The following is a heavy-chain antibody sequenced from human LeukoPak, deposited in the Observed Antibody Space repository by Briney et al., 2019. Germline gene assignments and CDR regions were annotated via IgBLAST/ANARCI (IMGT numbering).Heavy chain of an antibody. J-gene: IGHJ6*02. CDR2: ISNAGSTI. Sequence: GGSLRLSCAASGVSSFSTYEMMWVRQAPGKGLDWVSYISNAGSTISYADSVKGRFTISRDNTKKSLYLQLNSVRVEDTAIYYCARDKLWFGEGYYYGMDVWGQGTTVTVSS. V-gene: IGHV3-48*03. CDR1: GVSSFSTYE. D-gene: IGHD3-10*01. CDR3: ARDKLWFGEGYYYGMDV.